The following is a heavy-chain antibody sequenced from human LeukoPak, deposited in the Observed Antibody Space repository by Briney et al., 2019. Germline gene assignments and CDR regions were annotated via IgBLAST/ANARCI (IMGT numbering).Heavy chain of an antibody. CDR2: IKQDGSEK. CDR1: GFTFSSYE. J-gene: IGHJ3*02. CDR3: ARHRSGGSQDDAFDI. Sequence: GGSLRLSCAASGFTFSSYEMNWVRQAPGKGLEWVADIKQDGSEKYYVDSVKGRFTISRQNGKNSLFLQMNSLRAEDTAVYYCARHRSGGSQDDAFDIWGQGTMVTVSS. D-gene: IGHD2-15*01. V-gene: IGHV3-7*01.